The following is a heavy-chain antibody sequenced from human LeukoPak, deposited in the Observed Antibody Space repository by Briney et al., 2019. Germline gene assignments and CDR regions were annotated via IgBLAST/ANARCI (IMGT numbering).Heavy chain of an antibody. J-gene: IGHJ4*02. D-gene: IGHD1-26*01. CDR1: GFTFSSYS. Sequence: PGGSLRLSCAASGFTFSSYSMNWVRQAPGKGLEWVSSISSSSSYIYYADSVKGRFTISRDNAKNSLYLQMNSLRAEDTAVYYCASRSLSGSYYFDYWGQGTLVTVSS. CDR3: ASRSLSGSYYFDY. CDR2: ISSSSSYI. V-gene: IGHV3-21*01.